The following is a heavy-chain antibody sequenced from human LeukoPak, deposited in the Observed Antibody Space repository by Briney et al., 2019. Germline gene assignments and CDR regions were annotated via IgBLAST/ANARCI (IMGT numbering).Heavy chain of an antibody. Sequence: PGGSLRLSCAASGFTFSSYSMNWVRQAPGKRLEWVSSISSSSSYIYYADSVKGRFTISRDNAKNSLYLQMNSLRAEDTAVYYCARDLTYYDILTGYYTSHYFDYWGQGTLVTVSS. D-gene: IGHD3-9*01. CDR2: ISSSSSYI. V-gene: IGHV3-21*01. CDR1: GFTFSSYS. J-gene: IGHJ4*02. CDR3: ARDLTYYDILTGYYTSHYFDY.